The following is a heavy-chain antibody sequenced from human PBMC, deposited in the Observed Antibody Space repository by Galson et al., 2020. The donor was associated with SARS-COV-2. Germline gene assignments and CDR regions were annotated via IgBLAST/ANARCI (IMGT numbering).Heavy chain of an antibody. J-gene: IGHJ4*02. CDR1: GGTFSSYA. D-gene: IGHD3-22*01. Sequence: SVKVSCKASGGTFSSYAISWVRQAPGQGLEWMGGIIPIFGTANYAQKFQGRVTITADESTSTAYMELSSLRSEDTAVYYCARSGGGYYYDSSGYYVSDYWGQGTLVTVSS. CDR3: ARSGGGYYYDSSGYYVSDY. CDR2: IIPIFGTA. V-gene: IGHV1-69*13.